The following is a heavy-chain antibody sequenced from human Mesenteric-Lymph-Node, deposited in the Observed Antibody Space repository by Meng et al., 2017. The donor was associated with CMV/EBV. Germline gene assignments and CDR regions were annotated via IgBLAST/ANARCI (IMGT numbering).Heavy chain of an antibody. D-gene: IGHD3-10*01. J-gene: IGHJ6*02. CDR1: GFTFSSYS. Sequence: GESLKISCAASGFTFSSYSMNWVRQAPGKGLEWVSSISSSSSYIYYADSVKGRFTISRDNAKNSLYLQMNSLRAEDTAVYYCASLVLLWSQQGMDVWGQGTTVTVSS. CDR2: ISSSSSYI. CDR3: ASLVLLWSQQGMDV. V-gene: IGHV3-21*01.